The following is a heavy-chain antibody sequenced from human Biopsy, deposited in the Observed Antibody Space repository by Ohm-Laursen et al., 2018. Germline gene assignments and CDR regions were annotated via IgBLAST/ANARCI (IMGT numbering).Heavy chain of an antibody. V-gene: IGHV4-61*01. Sequence: GTLSLTCTVSGVSINGGRYYWSWIRQPPGRGLEWVGSIYYSGSTNYNPSLKSRVTISADTSKSQLSLHLTSVTAADTAVYYCASRGLVMASDYYFDDWGQGTLVTVSS. D-gene: IGHD3/OR15-3a*01. J-gene: IGHJ4*02. CDR3: ASRGLVMASDYYFDD. CDR1: GVSINGGRYY. CDR2: IYYSGST.